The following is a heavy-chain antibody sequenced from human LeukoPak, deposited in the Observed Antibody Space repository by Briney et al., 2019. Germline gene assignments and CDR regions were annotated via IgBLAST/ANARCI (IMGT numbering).Heavy chain of an antibody. J-gene: IGHJ4*02. Sequence: GGSLRLSWAASGFIVSGNYLTWVRQAPGRGLEWVSFINIHDDAFYADSVKGRFTVSRDNSKNILYLQMNSLRAEDTAIYYCARGLVYYDTTGSYLAERPYFDSWGQGTLVTVSS. CDR3: ARGLVYYDTTGSYLAERPYFDS. V-gene: IGHV3-53*01. D-gene: IGHD3-16*01. CDR2: INIHDDA. CDR1: GFIVSGNY.